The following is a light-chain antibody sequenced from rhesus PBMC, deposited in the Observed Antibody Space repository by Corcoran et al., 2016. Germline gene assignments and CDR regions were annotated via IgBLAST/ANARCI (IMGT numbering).Light chain of an antibody. CDR3: AAWDNSLGGPV. CDR1: SSNIGSNS. Sequence: QSVLTQPPSASEAARKSVTISCSGSSSNIGSNSVSWYQQLPETAPKLLIYYNERRPSGVSDRFSGSKSGTSASLAISGLQTEDEADYYCAAWDNSLGGPVFGSGTKLTVL. V-gene: IGLV1-60*01. J-gene: IGLJ6*01. CDR2: YNE.